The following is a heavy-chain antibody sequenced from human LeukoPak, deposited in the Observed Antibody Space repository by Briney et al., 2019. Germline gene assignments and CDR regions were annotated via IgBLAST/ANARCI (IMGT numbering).Heavy chain of an antibody. CDR1: GFTFSAYY. D-gene: IGHD3-10*01. CDR3: ARIVRGVTKYYFDY. J-gene: IGHJ4*02. CDR2: ISSSSSYT. Sequence: GGSLRLSCAASGFTFSAYYMSWIRQAPGKGLEWVSYISSSSSYTNYADSVKGRFTISRDNAKNSLYLQMNSLRAEDTAVYYCARIVRGVTKYYFDYWGQGTLVTVSS. V-gene: IGHV3-11*06.